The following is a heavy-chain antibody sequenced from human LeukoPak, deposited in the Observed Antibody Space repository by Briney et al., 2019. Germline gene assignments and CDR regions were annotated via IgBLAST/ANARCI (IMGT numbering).Heavy chain of an antibody. V-gene: IGHV1-2*04. CDR1: GYTFTGYY. J-gene: IGHJ4*02. Sequence: GASLKVSSKASGYTFTGYYMHWVRQAPGQGLEWMGWINPNSGGTYSAQKFQGWVTMTRDTSISTAYMELSRLTSDDTAVYYCARANALYCSSTTCLFDYWGQGTLVTVSS. CDR2: INPNSGGT. D-gene: IGHD2-2*01. CDR3: ARANALYCSSTTCLFDY.